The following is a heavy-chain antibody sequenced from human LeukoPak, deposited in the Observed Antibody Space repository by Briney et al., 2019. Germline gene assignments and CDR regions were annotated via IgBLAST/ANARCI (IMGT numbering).Heavy chain of an antibody. CDR3: ATKVPGTSHFSS. CDR1: GFTFSSYW. V-gene: IGHV3-74*01. D-gene: IGHD4/OR15-4a*01. Sequence: GGSLRLSCAASGFTFSSYWTHWVRQAPGKGLVWVSRINSDGSSTSYADSAKGRFTISRDNAKSSVYLQMDSPRAEDMALYYCATKVPGTSHFSSWGQGTLVTVSS. CDR2: INSDGSST. J-gene: IGHJ4*02.